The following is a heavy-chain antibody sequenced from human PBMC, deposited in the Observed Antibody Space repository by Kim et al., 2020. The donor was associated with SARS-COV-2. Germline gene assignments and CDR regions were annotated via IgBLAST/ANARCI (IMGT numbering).Heavy chain of an antibody. Sequence: YAVSVKSRITLNPDTSKNQFSLQLNSVTPEDAAVYYCARDSSSWSGWFDPWGQGTLVTVSS. J-gene: IGHJ5*02. V-gene: IGHV6-1*01. CDR3: ARDSSSWSGWFDP. D-gene: IGHD6-13*01.